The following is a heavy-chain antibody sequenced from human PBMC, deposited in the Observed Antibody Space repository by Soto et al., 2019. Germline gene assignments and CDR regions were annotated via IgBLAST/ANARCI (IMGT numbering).Heavy chain of an antibody. D-gene: IGHD2-15*01. V-gene: IGHV1-46*01. Sequence: QVKLVQSGAEVKKPGASVKVSCKASGYTFTSYYMHWVRQAPGQGLEWMGIISPSGGSTTYAQKFQGRVRMTRDTSTSKGYMELSSLRSEDTAVYYCARVYCSGGGCYGIDYWGQGTLVTVSS. CDR2: ISPSGGST. J-gene: IGHJ4*02. CDR3: ARVYCSGGGCYGIDY. CDR1: GYTFTSYY.